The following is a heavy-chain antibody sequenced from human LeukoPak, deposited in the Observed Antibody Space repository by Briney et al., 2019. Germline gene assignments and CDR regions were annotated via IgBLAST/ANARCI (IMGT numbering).Heavy chain of an antibody. V-gene: IGHV3-21*01. Sequence: PGGSLRLSCAASGFTFSSYSMNWVRQAPGKGLGWVSSISSSSSYIYYADSVKGRFTISRDNAKNSLYLQMNSLRAEDTAVYYCARDCGTTRWGGTRGNIYYYYYYMDVWGKGTTVTVSS. CDR2: ISSSSSYI. CDR1: GFTFSSYS. CDR3: ARDCGTTRWGGTRGNIYYYYYYMDV. D-gene: IGHD1-1*01. J-gene: IGHJ6*03.